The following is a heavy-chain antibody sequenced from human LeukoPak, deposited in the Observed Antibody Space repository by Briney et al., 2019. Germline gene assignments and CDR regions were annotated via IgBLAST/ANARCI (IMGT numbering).Heavy chain of an antibody. Sequence: ASVTVSCKASGGTFSSYAISWVRQAPGQGLEWMGGIIPIFGTANYAQKFQGRVTITADESTSTAYMELSSLRSEDTAVYYCARTTGDGLNYFDYWGQGTLVTVSS. V-gene: IGHV1-69*13. D-gene: IGHD7-27*01. CDR3: ARTTGDGLNYFDY. CDR2: IIPIFGTA. CDR1: GGTFSSYA. J-gene: IGHJ4*02.